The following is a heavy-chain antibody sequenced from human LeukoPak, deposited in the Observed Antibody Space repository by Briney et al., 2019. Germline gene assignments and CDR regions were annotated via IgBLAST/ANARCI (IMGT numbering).Heavy chain of an antibody. CDR2: IYISGST. CDR3: ARGRWLQQLADY. D-gene: IGHD5-24*01. J-gene: IGHJ4*02. V-gene: IGHV4-4*07. Sequence: SETLSLTCTVSGGSISSYYWSWIRQPAGKGLEWIGRIYISGSTNYNPSLKSRVTMSVDTSKNQFSLKLSSVTAADTAVYYCARGRWLQQLADYWGQGTLVTVSS. CDR1: GGSISSYY.